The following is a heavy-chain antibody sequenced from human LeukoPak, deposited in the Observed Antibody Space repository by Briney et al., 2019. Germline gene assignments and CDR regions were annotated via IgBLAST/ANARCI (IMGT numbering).Heavy chain of an antibody. V-gene: IGHV4-30-4*01. CDR1: GGSISSGDYY. CDR2: IYYSGST. J-gene: IGHJ6*02. CDR3: VRLTPYYYYGMDV. Sequence: SETLSLTCTVSGGSISSGDYYWSWIRQPPGKGLEWIGYIYYSGSTYYNPSLKSRVTISVDTSKNQFSLKLSSVTAADTAVYYCVRLTPYYYYGMDVWGQGTTVTVSS. D-gene: IGHD3-22*01.